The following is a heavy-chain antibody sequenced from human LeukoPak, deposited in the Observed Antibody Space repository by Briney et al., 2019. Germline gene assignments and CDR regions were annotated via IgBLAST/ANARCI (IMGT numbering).Heavy chain of an antibody. Sequence: PGGSLRLSCAASGFTFSSYWMSWVRQAPGKGLEWVANIKQDGSEKYYVDSVKGRFTISRDNAKNSLYLHMNSLRAEDTAVYYCARDGYFSWYDSSGYYTDYWGQGTLVTVSS. CDR2: IKQDGSEK. V-gene: IGHV3-7*01. CDR3: ARDGYFSWYDSSGYYTDY. J-gene: IGHJ4*02. D-gene: IGHD3-22*01. CDR1: GFTFSSYW.